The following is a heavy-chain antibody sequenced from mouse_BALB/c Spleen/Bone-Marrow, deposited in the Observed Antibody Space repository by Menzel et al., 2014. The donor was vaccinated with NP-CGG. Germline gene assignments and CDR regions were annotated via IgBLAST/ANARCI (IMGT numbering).Heavy chain of an antibody. CDR3: TRYYYGSSAYAMDY. V-gene: IGHV3-2*02. CDR1: GYSITSDYA. J-gene: IGHJ4*01. CDR2: IGYSGST. Sequence: EVQLQQSGPGLVKPSQSLSLTCTVTGYSITSDYAWNWIRQFPGNKLEWMGYIGYSGSTSYNPSLKSRISITRDTSKNQFFLQLNSVTTEDTATYYCTRYYYGSSAYAMDYWGQGTSVTVSS. D-gene: IGHD1-1*01.